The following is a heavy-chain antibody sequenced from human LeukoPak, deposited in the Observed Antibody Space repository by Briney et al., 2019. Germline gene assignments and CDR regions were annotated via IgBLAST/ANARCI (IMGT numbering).Heavy chain of an antibody. Sequence: PGGSLRLSCAASGFTFSSYGMHWVRQAPGKGLEWVAFIRYDGSNKYYADSVKGRFTISRDNSRNTVNLQMNSLRAEDTAVYYCAKDTFYHDSSGFYVFDSWGQGTLVTVTS. J-gene: IGHJ5*01. CDR3: AKDTFYHDSSGFYVFDS. V-gene: IGHV3-30*02. CDR1: GFTFSSYG. CDR2: IRYDGSNK. D-gene: IGHD3-22*01.